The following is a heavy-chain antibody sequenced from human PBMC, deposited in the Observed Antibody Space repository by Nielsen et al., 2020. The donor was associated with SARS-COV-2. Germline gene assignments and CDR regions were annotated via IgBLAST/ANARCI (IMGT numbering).Heavy chain of an antibody. CDR3: ARDAPEGYDILTGYLDY. J-gene: IGHJ4*02. CDR2: ISGSGGST. Sequence: GGSLRLSCAASGFTFSNAWMSWVRQAPGKGLEWVSAISGSGGSTYYADSVKGRFTISRDNSKNTLYLQMNSLRAEDTAVYYCARDAPEGYDILTGYLDYWGQGTLVTVSS. V-gene: IGHV3-23*01. CDR1: GFTFSNAW. D-gene: IGHD3-9*01.